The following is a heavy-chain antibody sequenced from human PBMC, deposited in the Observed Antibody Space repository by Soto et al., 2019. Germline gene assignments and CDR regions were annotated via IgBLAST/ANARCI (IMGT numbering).Heavy chain of an antibody. V-gene: IGHV4-61*01. Sequence: SLTCTVSGGSVSSGSYYWSWIRQPPGKGLEWIGRIYATGTTDYNPSLKSRVMMSVDTSKKQFSLKLRSVTAADTAVYYCVRDGTKTLRDWFDPWGRGISVTVSS. J-gene: IGHJ5*02. D-gene: IGHD1-1*01. CDR1: GGSVSSGSYY. CDR3: VRDGTKTLRDWFDP. CDR2: IYATGTT.